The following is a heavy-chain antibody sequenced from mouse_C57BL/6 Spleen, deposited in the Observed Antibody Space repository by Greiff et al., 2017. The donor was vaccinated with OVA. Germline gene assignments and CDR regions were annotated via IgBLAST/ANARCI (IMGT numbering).Heavy chain of an antibody. Sequence: QVQLQQSGAELVKPGASVKMSCKASGYTFTSYWLTWVKQRPGQGLEWIGDIYPGSGSTNYNEKFKSKATLTVDTSSSTAYMQLSSLTSEDSAVYYCARGVITTRAWFAYWGQGTLVTVSA. CDR3: ARGVITTRAWFAY. J-gene: IGHJ3*01. D-gene: IGHD1-1*01. CDR1: GYTFTSYW. V-gene: IGHV1-55*01. CDR2: IYPGSGST.